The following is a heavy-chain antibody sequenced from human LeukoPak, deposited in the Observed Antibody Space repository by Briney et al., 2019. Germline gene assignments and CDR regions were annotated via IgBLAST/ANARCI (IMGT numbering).Heavy chain of an antibody. D-gene: IGHD6-25*01. V-gene: IGHV3-48*01. CDR3: ARFAAGGSYYYYMDV. Sequence: GGSLRLSCAASGFTFSSYTMNWVRQPPGKGLEWVSNIGTSSTTIYYADSVKGRFTISRDNAKNSPYLQMNSLRADDTAVYYCARFAAGGSYYYYMDVWGKGTTVTVSS. CDR2: IGTSSTTI. J-gene: IGHJ6*03. CDR1: GFTFSSYT.